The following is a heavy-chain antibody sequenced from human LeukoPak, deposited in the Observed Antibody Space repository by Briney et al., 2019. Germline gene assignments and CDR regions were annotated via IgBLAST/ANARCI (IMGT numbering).Heavy chain of an antibody. J-gene: IGHJ4*02. CDR1: GFTFSTNW. Sequence: GGSLRLSCAASGFTFSTNWMSWVRQAPGKGLEWVANINADGSDRYYVDSVKGRFTISRDNVKNSLYLQMNSLRVEDTAVYYCARNYDWGQGTLVTVAS. D-gene: IGHD1-7*01. CDR2: INADGSDR. V-gene: IGHV3-7*05. CDR3: ARNYD.